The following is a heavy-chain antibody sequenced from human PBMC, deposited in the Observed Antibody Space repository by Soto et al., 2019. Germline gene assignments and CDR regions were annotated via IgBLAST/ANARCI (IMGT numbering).Heavy chain of an antibody. V-gene: IGHV3-66*01. J-gene: IGHJ4*02. CDR2: IYSGGST. CDR1: GFTVSSNY. Sequence: GGSLRLSCAASGFTVSSNYMSRVRQAPGKGLEWVSVIYSGGSTYYAGSVKGRFTISRDNSKNTLYLQMNSLRAEDTAVYYCAREQFLEWLSVYYFDYWGQGTLVTV. D-gene: IGHD3-3*01. CDR3: AREQFLEWLSVYYFDY.